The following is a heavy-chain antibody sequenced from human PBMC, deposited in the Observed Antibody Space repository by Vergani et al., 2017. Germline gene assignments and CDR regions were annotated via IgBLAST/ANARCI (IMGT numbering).Heavy chain of an antibody. CDR1: GFPFSSYG. D-gene: IGHD6-19*01. V-gene: IGHV3-33*06. CDR3: AKDRSSGWSGFQH. CDR2: IWYDGSNK. Sequence: QVQLVESGGGVVQPGRSLRLSCAASGFPFSSYGMHWVRQAPGKGLEWVAVIWYDGSNKYYADSVKGRFTISRDNSKNTLYLQMNSLRAEDTAVYYCAKDRSSGWSGFQHWGQGTLVTVSS. J-gene: IGHJ1*01.